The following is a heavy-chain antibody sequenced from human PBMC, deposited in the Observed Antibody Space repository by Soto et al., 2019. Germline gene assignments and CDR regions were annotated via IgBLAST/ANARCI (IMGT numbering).Heavy chain of an antibody. CDR3: ARRYGRNPTHMKSNWFDP. V-gene: IGHV4-61*01. J-gene: IGHJ5*02. Sequence: PSETLSLTCTVSGGSVTSGTYYWSWIRQPPGKGLEWIGYIFYTGSTNYNPSLKSQVTIAVDTSKNQFSLKLSSVTAADTAVYYCARRYGRNPTHMKSNWFDPWGQGTLVTVSS. D-gene: IGHD1-1*01. CDR1: GGSVTSGTYY. CDR2: IFYTGST.